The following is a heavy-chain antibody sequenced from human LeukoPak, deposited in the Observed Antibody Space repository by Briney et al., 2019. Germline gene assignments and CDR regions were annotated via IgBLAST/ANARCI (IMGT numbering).Heavy chain of an antibody. CDR3: ARDKGDYDTSGSLFVF. CDR2: ISASGGDT. J-gene: IGHJ4*02. D-gene: IGHD3-22*01. Sequence: GGSLRLSCAASGFSFSTYSFSWVRQAPGKGLEWVSGISASGGDTFYADSVKGRFTISRDNAKNSLYPQMNSLRAEDTAVYYCARDKGDYDTSGSLFVFGGQGTLVTVSS. CDR1: GFSFSTYS. V-gene: IGHV3-23*01.